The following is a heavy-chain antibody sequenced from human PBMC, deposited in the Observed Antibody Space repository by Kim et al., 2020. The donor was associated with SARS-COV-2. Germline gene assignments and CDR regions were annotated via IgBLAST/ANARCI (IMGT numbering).Heavy chain of an antibody. Sequence: GGSLRLSCAASGFTFSSYGMHWVRQAPGKGLEWVAVISNDGSNKYYEDSVKGRFTISRDNSKNTLYLQMNSLRAEDTAVYYCAKDPNWAVRGVINPSFDCGMGVWGPGTTVTVSS. V-gene: IGHV3-30*18. J-gene: IGHJ6*02. CDR1: GFTFSSYG. D-gene: IGHD3-10*01. CDR3: AKDPNWAVRGVINPSFDCGMGV. CDR2: ISNDGSNK.